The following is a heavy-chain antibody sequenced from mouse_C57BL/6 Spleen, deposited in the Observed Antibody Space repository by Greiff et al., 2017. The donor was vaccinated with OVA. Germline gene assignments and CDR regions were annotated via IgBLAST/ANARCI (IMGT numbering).Heavy chain of an antibody. Sequence: QVQLKESGPELVKPGASVKISCKASGYAFSSSWMNWVKQRPGKGLEWIGRIYPGAGDTNYNGKFKGKATLTADKSSSTAYMQLSSLTSEDSAVYFCASSGTDYAMDYWGQGTSVTVSS. CDR3: ASSGTDYAMDY. CDR1: GYAFSSSW. D-gene: IGHD3-2*02. CDR2: IYPGAGDT. V-gene: IGHV1-82*01. J-gene: IGHJ4*01.